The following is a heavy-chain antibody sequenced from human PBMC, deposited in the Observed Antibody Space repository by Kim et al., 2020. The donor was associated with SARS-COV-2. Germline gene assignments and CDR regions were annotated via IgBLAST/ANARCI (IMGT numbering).Heavy chain of an antibody. CDR3: ARDSYGMDV. J-gene: IGHJ6*02. Sequence: SNKAYEDPVKGRFTITRDNSKNTLYLQMNSMRAEDTAVYDCARDSYGMDVWGQGTTVTVSS. V-gene: IGHV3-30*01. CDR2: SNK.